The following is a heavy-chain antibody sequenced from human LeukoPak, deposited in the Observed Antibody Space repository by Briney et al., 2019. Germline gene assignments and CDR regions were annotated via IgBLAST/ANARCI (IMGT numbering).Heavy chain of an antibody. J-gene: IGHJ4*02. V-gene: IGHV3-23*01. CDR1: GFTFSSYA. CDR3: AKAASGNWNDVSDY. Sequence: AGSLTLSCAASGFTFSSYAMSWVRQAPGKGLEWVSAISGRGVSTSYADSVRGRFTISRDNSKNTLYLQLNSLRAEDTAVYYCAKAASGNWNDVSDYWGQGTLVTVSS. D-gene: IGHD1-20*01. CDR2: ISGRGVST.